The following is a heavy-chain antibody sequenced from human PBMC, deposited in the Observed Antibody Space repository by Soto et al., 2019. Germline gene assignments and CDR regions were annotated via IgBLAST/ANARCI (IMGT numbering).Heavy chain of an antibody. D-gene: IGHD6-6*01. J-gene: IGHJ4*02. Sequence: GGSLRLSCAASGFTFSDYYMSWIRQAPGKGLEWVSYISSSSSYTNYADSVKGRFTISRDNAKNSLYLQMNSLRAEDTAVYYCARDLGKEPYSERSSSDYWGQGTLVTVSS. CDR1: GFTFSDYY. CDR3: ARDLGKEPYSERSSSDY. V-gene: IGHV3-11*06. CDR2: ISSSSSYT.